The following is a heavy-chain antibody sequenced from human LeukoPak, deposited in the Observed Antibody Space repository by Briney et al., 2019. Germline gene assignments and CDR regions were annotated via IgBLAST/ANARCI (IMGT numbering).Heavy chain of an antibody. CDR1: GDSVSTSSSA. V-gene: IGHV6-1*01. J-gene: IGHJ4*02. D-gene: IGHD2-2*01. Sequence: SLTLSLTCAISGDSVSTSSSAWNWIRQSPSRGLEWLGRTYYRSKWYNNYALSVKSRITINPDTSKNQFSLQLNSVTPEDTAVYYCARGSSVPLYYFDSWGQGTLVTVSS. CDR3: ARGSSVPLYYFDS. CDR2: TYYRSKWYN.